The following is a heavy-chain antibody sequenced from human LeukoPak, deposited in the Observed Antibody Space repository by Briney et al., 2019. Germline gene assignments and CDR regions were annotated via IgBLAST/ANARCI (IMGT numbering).Heavy chain of an antibody. J-gene: IGHJ4*02. V-gene: IGHV4-38-2*02. CDR3: ARAQDFSDSSGPNYLDF. D-gene: IGHD3-22*01. Sequence: SETLSLTCTVSGYSLSSGFFCDWIRQSPGKGLEWIGSFSYRGGSYHNPSLKSRVTISVDTSKNQFSLKLLSVTAADTAVYYCARAQDFSDSSGPNYLDFWGQGILVTVSS. CDR1: GYSLSSGFF. CDR2: FSYRGGS.